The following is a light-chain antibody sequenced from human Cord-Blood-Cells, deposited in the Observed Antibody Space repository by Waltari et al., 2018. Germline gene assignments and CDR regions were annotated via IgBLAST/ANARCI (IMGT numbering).Light chain of an antibody. CDR2: EGS. CDR1: SRDVGSYNL. Sequence: QSALTQPASVSGSPGQSITISCTGTSRDVGSYNLVSGYQQHPGKAPKLMIYEGSKLPSGVSNRFSGSKSGNTASLTISGLQAEDEADYYCCSYAGSSTWVFGGGTKLTVL. V-gene: IGLV2-23*01. CDR3: CSYAGSSTWV. J-gene: IGLJ3*02.